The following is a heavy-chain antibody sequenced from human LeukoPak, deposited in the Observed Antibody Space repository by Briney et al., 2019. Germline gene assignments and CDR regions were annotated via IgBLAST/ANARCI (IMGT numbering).Heavy chain of an antibody. J-gene: IGHJ6*03. Sequence: ASVKVSCKASGGTFSSYAISWVRQAPGQGLEWMGGIIPIFGTANYAQKFQGRVTITADESTSTAYMELSSLRSEDTAVYYCARDNGEVAAAGTWYYYYMDVWGKGTTATVSS. V-gene: IGHV1-69*13. D-gene: IGHD6-13*01. CDR3: ARDNGEVAAAGTWYYYYMDV. CDR2: IIPIFGTA. CDR1: GGTFSSYA.